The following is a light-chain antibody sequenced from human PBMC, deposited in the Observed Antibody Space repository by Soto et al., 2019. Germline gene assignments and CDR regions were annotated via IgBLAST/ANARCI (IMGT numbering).Light chain of an antibody. CDR3: QQYNNWLGT. CDR1: QTINSN. J-gene: IGKJ4*01. V-gene: IGKV3-15*01. CDR2: GAS. Sequence: EIVMTQSPATLSVSPGERATLSCRANQTINSNLAWYQQKSGQAPGLLIYGASTRATGIPARFSGSGSGTEFTLTISRLQSEDFAVYYCQQYNNWLGTFGGGTKVEIK.